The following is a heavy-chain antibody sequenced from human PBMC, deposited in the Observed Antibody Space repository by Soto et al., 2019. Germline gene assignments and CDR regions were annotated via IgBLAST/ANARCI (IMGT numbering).Heavy chain of an antibody. CDR1: GGSISSGDYY. J-gene: IGHJ3*02. Sequence: AETLSITCTVSGGSISSGDYYWSWSRQHPGKRLEWIGYIYYSGSTNYNPSLKSRVTISVDTSKNQFSLKLTSVTAADTAVYYCARLPVDAFDIWGQGTMVTVSS. CDR2: IYYSGST. D-gene: IGHD4-4*01. V-gene: IGHV4-61*08. CDR3: ARLPVDAFDI.